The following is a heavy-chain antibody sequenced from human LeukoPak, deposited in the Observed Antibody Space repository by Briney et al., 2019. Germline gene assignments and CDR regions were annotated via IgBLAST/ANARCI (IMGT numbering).Heavy chain of an antibody. Sequence: GGSLRLSCAASGFTFSSYEMNWVRQAPGKGLEWVSYISSSGSTIYYADSVKGRFTISRDNAKNSLYLQMNSLRAEDTAVYYCARANYGGNSDAFDYWGQGTLVTVSS. J-gene: IGHJ4*02. CDR2: ISSSGSTI. V-gene: IGHV3-48*03. D-gene: IGHD4-23*01. CDR1: GFTFSSYE. CDR3: ARANYGGNSDAFDY.